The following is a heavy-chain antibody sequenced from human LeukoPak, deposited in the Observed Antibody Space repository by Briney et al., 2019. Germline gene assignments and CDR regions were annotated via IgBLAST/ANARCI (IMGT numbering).Heavy chain of an antibody. CDR2: IIPIFGTA. Sequence: GASVKVSCKASGYTFTGYYMHWVRQAPGQGLEWMGGIIPIFGTANYAQKFQGRVTITADKSTSTAYMELSSLRSEDTAVYYCARDIRDDGQPPTYYYYYYMDVWGKGTTVTVSS. CDR1: GYTFTGYY. V-gene: IGHV1-69*06. J-gene: IGHJ6*03. CDR3: ARDIRDDGQPPTYYYYYYMDV. D-gene: IGHD5-24*01.